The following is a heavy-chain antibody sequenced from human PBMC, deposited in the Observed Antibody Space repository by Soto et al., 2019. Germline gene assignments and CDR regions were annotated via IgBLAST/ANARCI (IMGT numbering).Heavy chain of an antibody. CDR3: ARVGGINWFDP. J-gene: IGHJ5*02. CDR2: VYYSGST. CDR1: GGSISSGGYY. D-gene: IGHD1-20*01. Sequence: QVQLQESGPGLVKPSQTLSLTCTVSGGSISSGGYYWSWIRQHPGKGLEWIGYVYYSGSTYYNTSLTSRVTISVNTSKNQFSLKLSSVTAADTAVYYCARVGGINWFDPWGQGALVTGST. V-gene: IGHV4-31*03.